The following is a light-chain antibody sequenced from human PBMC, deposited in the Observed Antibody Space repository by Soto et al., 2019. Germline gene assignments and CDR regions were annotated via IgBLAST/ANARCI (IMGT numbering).Light chain of an antibody. CDR1: QRISAF. V-gene: IGKV1-39*01. CDR2: SAS. Sequence: DIQMTQSPSSVSAFVGESVTITCHASQRISAFLNWYHQKPGKAPKLLIYSASYLQSGVPSNFRGSGSGTDFTLSIVTMQPEDSGTYFCQQSYRLPPTFGGGTKVEI. CDR3: QQSYRLPPT. J-gene: IGKJ4*02.